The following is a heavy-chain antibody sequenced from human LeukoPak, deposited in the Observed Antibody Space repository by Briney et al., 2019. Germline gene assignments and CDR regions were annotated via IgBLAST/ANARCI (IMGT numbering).Heavy chain of an antibody. CDR1: GFIFSDYW. CDR2: IKQDGSET. D-gene: IGHD3-9*01. CDR3: ARVADDILTGHFDY. J-gene: IGHJ4*02. V-gene: IGHV3-7*03. Sequence: GGSLRLSCAASGFIFSDYWLSWVRQAPGKGLEWVANIKQDGSETHYVDSVKGRFTISRDNAKNSLFLQMNSLRADDTAVYYCARVADDILTGHFDYWGQGTLVTVSS.